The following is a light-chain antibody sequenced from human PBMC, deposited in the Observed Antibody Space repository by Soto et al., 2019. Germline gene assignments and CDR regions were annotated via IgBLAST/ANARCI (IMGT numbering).Light chain of an antibody. CDR1: QSISSW. CDR3: QQYNSLWT. Sequence: DIQMTQSPSTLSASVGDRVTITCRASQSISSWLAWYQQKPGKAPKLLIYKASSLESGVPSRFSGSGSGTEFTLTISILQPDDFATYYCQQYNSLWTFGQVTKVEIK. V-gene: IGKV1-5*03. CDR2: KAS. J-gene: IGKJ1*01.